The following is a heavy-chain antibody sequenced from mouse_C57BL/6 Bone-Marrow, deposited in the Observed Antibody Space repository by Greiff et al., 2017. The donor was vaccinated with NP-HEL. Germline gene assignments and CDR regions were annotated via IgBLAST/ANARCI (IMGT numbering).Heavy chain of an antibody. Sequence: QVQLQQPGAELVKPGASVKLSCKASGYTFTSYWMHWVKQRPGQGLEWIGMIHPNSGSTNYNEKFKSKATLTVDKSSSTAYMQLSSLTSEDSAVYYCARWLLLHWYFDVWGTGTTVTVSS. J-gene: IGHJ1*03. CDR2: IHPNSGST. CDR3: ARWLLLHWYFDV. CDR1: GYTFTSYW. V-gene: IGHV1-64*01. D-gene: IGHD2-3*01.